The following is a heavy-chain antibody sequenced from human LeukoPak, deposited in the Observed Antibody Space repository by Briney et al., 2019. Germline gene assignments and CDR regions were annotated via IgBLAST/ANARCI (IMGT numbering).Heavy chain of an antibody. Sequence: ASVKVSCKASGYTFTSYAMHWVRLAPGQRLEWMGWINAGNGNTKYSQKFQGRVTITRDTSASTAYMELSSLRSEDAAVYYCARVGRFGEFIDAFDIWGQGTMVTVSS. CDR1: GYTFTSYA. J-gene: IGHJ3*02. D-gene: IGHD3-10*01. CDR2: INAGNGNT. V-gene: IGHV1-3*01. CDR3: ARVGRFGEFIDAFDI.